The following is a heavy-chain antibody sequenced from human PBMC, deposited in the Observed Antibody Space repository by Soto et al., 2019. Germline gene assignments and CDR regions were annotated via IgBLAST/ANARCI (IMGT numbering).Heavy chain of an antibody. CDR2: IGTAGDT. D-gene: IGHD2-2*01. CDR1: GFTFSSYD. Sequence: PGGSLRLSCAASGFTFSSYDMHWVRQATGKGLEWVSAIGTAGDTYYPGSVKGRFTISRENAKNSLYLQMNSLRAGDTAMYYCARGYCSSTSCYPGAYYYYGMDVWGQGTTVTVSS. CDR3: ARGYCSSTSCYPGAYYYYGMDV. V-gene: IGHV3-13*01. J-gene: IGHJ6*02.